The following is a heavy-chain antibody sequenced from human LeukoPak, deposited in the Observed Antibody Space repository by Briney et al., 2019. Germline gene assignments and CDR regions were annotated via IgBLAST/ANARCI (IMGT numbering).Heavy chain of an antibody. CDR1: GGSFSGYY. J-gene: IGHJ5*02. CDR3: ARNAGTTRYYYGSGSSNWFDP. CDR2: INHSGST. D-gene: IGHD3-10*01. Sequence: SGTLSLTCAVYGGSFSGYYWSWIRQPPGKGLEWIGEINHSGSTNYNPSLKSRATISVDTSKNQFSLKLSSVTAADTAVYCCARNAGTTRYYYGSGSSNWFDPWGQGTLVTVSS. V-gene: IGHV4-34*01.